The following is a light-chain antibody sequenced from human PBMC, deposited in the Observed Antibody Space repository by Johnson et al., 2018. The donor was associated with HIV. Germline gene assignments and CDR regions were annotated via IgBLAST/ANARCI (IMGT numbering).Light chain of an antibody. J-gene: IGLJ1*01. V-gene: IGLV1-51*01. CDR2: DNS. CDR3: GTWDSSLSAYV. Sequence: VLTQPPSVSAAPGQKVTISCSGSSSNIGNNYVSWYQQLPGTAPQLLIYDNSKRPSGIPDRFSGSTSGKSATLGTTGLPTGAEADYYCGTWDSSLSAYVFGTGTKVTVL. CDR1: SSNIGNNY.